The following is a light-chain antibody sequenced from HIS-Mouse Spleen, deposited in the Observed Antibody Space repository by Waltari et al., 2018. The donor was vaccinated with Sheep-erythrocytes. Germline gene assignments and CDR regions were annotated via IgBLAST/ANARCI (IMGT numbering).Light chain of an antibody. CDR3: QQYYSYPYT. J-gene: IGKJ2*01. V-gene: IGKV1-8*01. CDR1: QVISSY. CDR2: AAS. Sequence: TDSPSSLSASTGDRVTITCRASQVISSYLAWYQQKPGKAPKLLLYAASTLQSGVPSRFSGSGSGTDFTLTISCLQSEDFATYYCQQYYSYPYTFGQGTKLEIK.